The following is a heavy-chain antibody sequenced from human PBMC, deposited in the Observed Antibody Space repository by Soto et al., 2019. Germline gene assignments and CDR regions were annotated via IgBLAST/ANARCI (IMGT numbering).Heavy chain of an antibody. V-gene: IGHV3-7*03. J-gene: IGHJ4*02. Sequence: EVQLVESGGGLVQPGGSLRLSCAASGFTFSSYWMSWVRQAPGKGLEWVANIKQDGSEKYYVDSVKGRFTISRDNAKNSLYLQMNSLRAEDTAVYYCARTPCGGDCSHFDYWGQGTLVTVSS. CDR2: IKQDGSEK. D-gene: IGHD2-21*02. CDR1: GFTFSSYW. CDR3: ARTPCGGDCSHFDY.